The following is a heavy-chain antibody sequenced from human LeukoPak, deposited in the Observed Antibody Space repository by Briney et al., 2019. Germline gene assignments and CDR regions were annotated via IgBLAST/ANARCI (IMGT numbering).Heavy chain of an antibody. Sequence: GGSLRLSCAASGFTFSSYGMHWVRQAPGKGLEWVAVISYDGSNKYYADSVKGRFTISRDNSKNTLYLQMNSLRAEDTAVYYCAHGGGYPLVSFDYWGQGTLVTVSS. CDR3: AHGGGYPLVSFDY. D-gene: IGHD6-25*01. CDR1: GFTFSSYG. J-gene: IGHJ4*02. CDR2: ISYDGSNK. V-gene: IGHV3-30*03.